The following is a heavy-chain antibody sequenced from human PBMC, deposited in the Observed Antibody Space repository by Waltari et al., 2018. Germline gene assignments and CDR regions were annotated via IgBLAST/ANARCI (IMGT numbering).Heavy chain of an antibody. CDR1: GFTFRNYE. CDR2: ISSGAATI. Sequence: EVQLVESGGGLVQPGGSLRLLCAASGFTFRNYEMNWVRQAPGKGVEWFSYISSGAATICDAESVKGRFTSTRDNAKNSGYLEMNSLRADDTAIYYCARGEGGANEYWGQGTLVTVSS. D-gene: IGHD1-26*01. CDR3: ARGEGGANEY. J-gene: IGHJ4*01. V-gene: IGHV3-48*03.